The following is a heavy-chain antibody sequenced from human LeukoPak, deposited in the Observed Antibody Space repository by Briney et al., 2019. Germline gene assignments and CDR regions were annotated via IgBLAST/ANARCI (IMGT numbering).Heavy chain of an antibody. J-gene: IGHJ3*02. CDR3: ARDPMGYYDSSGRDAFDI. CDR2: ISYDGSNK. Sequence: GRSLRLSCAASGFTFSSYAMHWVRQAPGKGLEWVAVISYDGSNKYYADSVKGRFTISRDNSKNTLYLQMNSLRAEDTAVYYCARDPMGYYDSSGRDAFDIWGQGTMVTVSS. D-gene: IGHD3-22*01. V-gene: IGHV3-30-3*01. CDR1: GFTFSSYA.